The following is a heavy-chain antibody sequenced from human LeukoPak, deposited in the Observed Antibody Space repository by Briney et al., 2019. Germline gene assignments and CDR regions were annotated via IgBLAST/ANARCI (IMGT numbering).Heavy chain of an antibody. CDR2: INSDGSST. J-gene: IGHJ3*02. CDR3: AKETSPVGPWSAFDI. V-gene: IGHV3-74*01. CDR1: GFTFSSYW. D-gene: IGHD4-23*01. Sequence: GGSLRLSCAASGFTFSSYWMHWVHQAPGKGLVWVSRINSDGSSTSYADSVKGRFTIPRDNAKNTLYLQMNSLRAEDTAVYYCAKETSPVGPWSAFDIWGQGTMVTVSS.